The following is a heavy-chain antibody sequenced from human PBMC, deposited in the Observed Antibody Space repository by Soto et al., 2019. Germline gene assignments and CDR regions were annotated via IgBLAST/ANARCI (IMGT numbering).Heavy chain of an antibody. Sequence: ASVKVSCKASGYTFTDYYMHWVRQAPGQGLEWMGWINPNSGGTNYAQKFQGRVTMTRDTSISTAYMALSRLRSDDTAVYYCARKLELRGSYYYYYDVDVWGQGTTVTVSS. V-gene: IGHV1-2*02. D-gene: IGHD1-7*01. CDR2: INPNSGGT. J-gene: IGHJ6*02. CDR1: GYTFTDYY. CDR3: ARKLELRGSYYYYYDVDV.